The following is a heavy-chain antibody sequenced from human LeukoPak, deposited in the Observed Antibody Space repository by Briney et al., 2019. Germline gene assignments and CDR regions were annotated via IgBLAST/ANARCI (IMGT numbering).Heavy chain of an antibody. CDR2: ISAYNGNT. Sequence: ASVKVSCKASGYTFTSYGISWVRQAPGQGLEWMGWISAYNGNTNYAQKLQGRVTMTTDTSTSTAYMELRSLRSDDTAVYYCARENRITMVRGTFDYWGQGTLVTVSS. V-gene: IGHV1-18*01. J-gene: IGHJ4*02. CDR1: GYTFTSYG. CDR3: ARENRITMVRGTFDY. D-gene: IGHD3-10*01.